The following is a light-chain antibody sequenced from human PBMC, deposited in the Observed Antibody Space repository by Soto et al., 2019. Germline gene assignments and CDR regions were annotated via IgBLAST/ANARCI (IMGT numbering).Light chain of an antibody. CDR2: ATS. CDR3: QQTHSSPFS. V-gene: IGKV1-12*01. CDR1: QGVGGW. J-gene: IGKJ3*01. Sequence: IQMTQSPSSVSASVGDRVTMTCRASQGVGGWLAWYQQKPGKVPKLLIYATSSLHSGVPSRFTGSGSGTDFPLTTSSLQPEDFATYYCQQTHSSPFSFGPGTKVDIK.